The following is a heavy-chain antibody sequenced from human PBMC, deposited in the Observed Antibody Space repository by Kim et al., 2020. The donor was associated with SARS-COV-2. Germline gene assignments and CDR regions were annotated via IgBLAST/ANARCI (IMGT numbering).Heavy chain of an antibody. V-gene: IGHV1-18*04. CDR2: ISAYNGNT. J-gene: IGHJ2*01. CDR3: ATTGSVGLSPYWYFDL. CDR1: GYTFTSYG. Sequence: ASVKVSCKASGYTFTSYGISWVRQAPGQGLEWMGWISAYNGNTNYAQKLQGRVTMTTDTSTSTAYMELRSLRSDDTAVYYCATTGSVGLSPYWYFDLWGRGTLVTVSS. D-gene: IGHD3-10*01.